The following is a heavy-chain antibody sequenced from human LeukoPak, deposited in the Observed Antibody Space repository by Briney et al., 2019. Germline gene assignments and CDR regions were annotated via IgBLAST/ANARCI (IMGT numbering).Heavy chain of an antibody. D-gene: IGHD1-26*01. V-gene: IGHV3-23*01. Sequence: PGGSLRLSCATSGFTSSSYAMSWVRQAPGKGLEWVSGISGSGGRTYYADSVKGRFTISRDNSRNTLYLQMNSLRAEDTAVYYCAKDFAASGSAFDPWGQGTLVTVSS. J-gene: IGHJ5*02. CDR1: GFTSSSYA. CDR2: ISGSGGRT. CDR3: AKDFAASGSAFDP.